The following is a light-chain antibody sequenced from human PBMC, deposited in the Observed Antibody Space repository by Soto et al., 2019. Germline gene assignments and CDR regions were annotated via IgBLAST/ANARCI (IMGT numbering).Light chain of an antibody. J-gene: IGKJ2*01. CDR3: QQYGSSQYT. CDR1: QTFGNTF. Sequence: EIVLTQSPGTLSLSPGERATLSCRASQTFGNTFLAWSQQKPGQAPRLLIYGESSRATGIPDRFSGSGSETDFTLIISRLEREDCAVYYCQQYGSSQYTFGQGTKLEI. CDR2: GES. V-gene: IGKV3-20*01.